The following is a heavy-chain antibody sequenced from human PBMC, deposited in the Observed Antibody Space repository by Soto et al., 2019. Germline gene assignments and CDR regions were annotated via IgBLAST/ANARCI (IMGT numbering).Heavy chain of an antibody. CDR2: IDPSDSYT. CDR3: ARQVVVPAAIGYYYYGMDV. J-gene: IGHJ6*02. V-gene: IGHV5-10-1*01. D-gene: IGHD2-2*01. Sequence: PGESLKISCKGSGYSFTSYWISWVRQMPGKGLEWMGRIDPSDSYTNYSPSFQGHVTISADKSISTAYLQWSSLKASDTAMYCCARQVVVPAAIGYYYYGMDVWGQGTTVTVSS. CDR1: GYSFTSYW.